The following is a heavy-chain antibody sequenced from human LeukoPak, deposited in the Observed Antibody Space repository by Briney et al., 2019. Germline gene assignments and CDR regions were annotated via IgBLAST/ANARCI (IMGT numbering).Heavy chain of an antibody. CDR2: ISYDGSNK. V-gene: IGHV3-30*03. J-gene: IGHJ4*02. CDR3: ASSSSGWYLVDY. Sequence: GGSLRLSCAASGFTFSSYGMHWVRQAPGKGLEWVAVISYDGSNKYYADSVKGRFTISRDNSKNTLYLQMNSLRAEDTAVYYCASSSSGWYLVDYWGQGTLVTVSS. CDR1: GFTFSSYG. D-gene: IGHD6-19*01.